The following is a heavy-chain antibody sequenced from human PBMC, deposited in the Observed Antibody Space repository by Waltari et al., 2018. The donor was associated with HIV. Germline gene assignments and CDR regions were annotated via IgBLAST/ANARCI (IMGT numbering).Heavy chain of an antibody. Sequence: QVQLQESGPGLVKASETLSLTCAVSAYSIGNGYYWGWIRQPPGKGLEWIGNIYHRGSTYYNPSLKSRVTISVDTSKNQFSLKLTSVTAADTAVYYCARGTYGDYFDYWGQGTLVTVSS. V-gene: IGHV4-38-2*01. D-gene: IGHD4-17*01. CDR1: AYSIGNGYY. J-gene: IGHJ4*02. CDR2: IYHRGST. CDR3: ARGTYGDYFDY.